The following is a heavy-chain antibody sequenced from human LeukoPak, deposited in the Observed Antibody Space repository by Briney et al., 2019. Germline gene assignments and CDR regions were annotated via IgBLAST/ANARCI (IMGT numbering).Heavy chain of an antibody. CDR2: IYPGDSDT. CDR1: GYSFTSYW. V-gene: IGHV5-51*01. Sequence: GESLKISCKGSGYSFTSYWIGWVRQMPGKGLEWMGIIYPGDSDTRYSPSFQGQVSISADKSMSTAYLQWSSLKASDTAMYYCARHHGPVDYGDFNYYYYYMDVWGKGTTVTVSS. D-gene: IGHD4-17*01. CDR3: ARHHGPVDYGDFNYYYYYMDV. J-gene: IGHJ6*03.